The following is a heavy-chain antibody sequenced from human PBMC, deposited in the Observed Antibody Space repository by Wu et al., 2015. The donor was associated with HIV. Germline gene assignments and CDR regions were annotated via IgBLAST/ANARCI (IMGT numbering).Heavy chain of an antibody. Sequence: QVQLVQSGAEVKKTGSPVKVSCKVSGGTFSNFGINWVRQAPGQGLEWMGGIIPIFGAANYAQKFQGRVTITTDVSTGTAYMELRGLTSEDTAIYYCAVLYNIAPVMAILDTWGQGTLVTVSS. D-gene: IGHD3-16*01. CDR3: AVLYNIAPVMAILDT. V-gene: IGHV1-69*05. CDR1: GGTFSNFG. J-gene: IGHJ5*02. CDR2: IIPIFGAA.